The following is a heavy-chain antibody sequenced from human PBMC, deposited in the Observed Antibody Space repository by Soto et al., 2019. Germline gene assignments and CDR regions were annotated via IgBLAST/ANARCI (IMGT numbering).Heavy chain of an antibody. V-gene: IGHV3-30*18. D-gene: IGHD4-17*01. Sequence: PGGSLRLSCAASGFTFSSYGMHWVRQAPGKGLEWVAVISYDGSNKYYADSAKGRFTISRDNSKNTLYLQMNSLRAEDTAVYYCAKAVTVDYYYGMDVWGQGTTVTVSS. CDR2: ISYDGSNK. J-gene: IGHJ6*02. CDR1: GFTFSSYG. CDR3: AKAVTVDYYYGMDV.